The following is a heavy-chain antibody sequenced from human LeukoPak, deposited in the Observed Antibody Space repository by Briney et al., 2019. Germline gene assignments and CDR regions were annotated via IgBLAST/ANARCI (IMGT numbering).Heavy chain of an antibody. CDR1: GGSISY. CDR2: IYYTGNT. Sequence: SETLSLTCTVSGGSISYWIRQPPGKGLEWIGYIYYTGNTNYNPSLKSRVTISVDTSKNQFSLKLSSVTAADTAVYYCARVAVGKGYPFDYWGQGTLVTVSS. V-gene: IGHV4-59*12. J-gene: IGHJ4*02. D-gene: IGHD2-15*01. CDR3: ARVAVGKGYPFDY.